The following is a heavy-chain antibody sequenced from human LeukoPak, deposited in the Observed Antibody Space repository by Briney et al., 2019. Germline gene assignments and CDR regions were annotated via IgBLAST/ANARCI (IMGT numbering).Heavy chain of an antibody. CDR3: ARSQQFYYVWGIFSHY. CDR1: GFTFSSYW. CDR2: IYSGGST. D-gene: IGHD3-10*02. V-gene: IGHV3-66*01. Sequence: GGSLRLSCAASGFTFSSYWMHWVRQAPGKGLEWVSLIYSGGSTYYADSVKGRFTISRDNSKNTLYLQMNSLRAEDTAVYYFARSQQFYYVWGIFSHYGAQAPLVTVP. J-gene: IGHJ4*02.